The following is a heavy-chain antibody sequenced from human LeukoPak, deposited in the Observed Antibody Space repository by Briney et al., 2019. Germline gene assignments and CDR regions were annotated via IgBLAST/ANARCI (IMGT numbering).Heavy chain of an antibody. CDR2: IYTSGST. CDR1: GGSISSGSYY. CDR3: ARVSYDSSGYYGDY. D-gene: IGHD3-22*01. Sequence: TLSLTCTVSGGSISSGSYYWSWIRQPAGKGLEWIGRIYTSGSTNYNPSLKSRVTISVDPSKNQFSLKLSSVTAADTAVYYCARVSYDSSGYYGDYWGQGTLVTVSS. V-gene: IGHV4-61*02. J-gene: IGHJ4*02.